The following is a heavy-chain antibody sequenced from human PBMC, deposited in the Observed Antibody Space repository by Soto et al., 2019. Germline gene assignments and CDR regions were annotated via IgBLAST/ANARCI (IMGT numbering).Heavy chain of an antibody. J-gene: IGHJ4*02. V-gene: IGHV3-30*18. D-gene: IGHD3-22*01. Sequence: PGGSLRLSCAASGFTFSSYGMHWVRQAPGKGLEWVAVISYVGSNKYYADSVKGRFTISRDNSKNTLYLQMNSLRAEDTAVYYCAKDPYYDSSGYYDYWGQGTLVTVSS. CDR3: AKDPYYDSSGYYDY. CDR2: ISYVGSNK. CDR1: GFTFSSYG.